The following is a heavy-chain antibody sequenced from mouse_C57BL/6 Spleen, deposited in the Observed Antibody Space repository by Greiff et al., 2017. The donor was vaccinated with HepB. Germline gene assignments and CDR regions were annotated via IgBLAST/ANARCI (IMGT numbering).Heavy chain of an antibody. D-gene: IGHD3-3*01. CDR3: AIGEELLYWYFYV. Sequence: EVQLQQSGPVLVKPGASVKISCKASGYSFTGYYMHWVKQSHGNILDWIGYLSPYNGVSSYNQKLKGKVKLTVDKSSSTAYMELRSLTSEDSAVYYCAIGEELLYWYFYVWGTGTTVTVSA. J-gene: IGHJ1*03. CDR1: GYSFTGYY. CDR2: LSPYNGVS. V-gene: IGHV1-31*01.